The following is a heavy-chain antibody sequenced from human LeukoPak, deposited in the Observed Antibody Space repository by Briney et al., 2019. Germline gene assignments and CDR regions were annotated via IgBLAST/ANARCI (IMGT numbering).Heavy chain of an antibody. CDR2: ISGSGGST. J-gene: IGHJ5*02. CDR3: AKGGSKKLLWFGGPTGSWFDP. CDR1: GFTFSSYA. V-gene: IGHV3-23*01. D-gene: IGHD3-10*01. Sequence: GGSLRLSCAASGFTFSSYAMSWVRQAPGKGLEWVSAISGSGGSTYYADSVKGRFTISRDNSKNTLYLQMNSLRAEDTAVYYCAKGGSKKLLWFGGPTGSWFDPWGQGTLVTVSS.